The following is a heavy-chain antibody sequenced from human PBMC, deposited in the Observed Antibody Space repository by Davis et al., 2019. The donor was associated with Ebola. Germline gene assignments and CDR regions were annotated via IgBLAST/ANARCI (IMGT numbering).Heavy chain of an antibody. CDR1: GYSFTSYY. V-gene: IGHV1-8*01. J-gene: IGHJ4*02. Sequence: ASVKVSCKASGYSFTSYYPHSFRQSTLPVLHSIVSIPPNRVNTFYAQNFHGRVTMTRNTSISTAYMELSSLRSEDTAVYYCARGGIWGATAQIGYWGQGTLVTVSS. CDR2: IPPNRVNT. D-gene: IGHD3-16*01. CDR3: ARGGIWGATAQIGY.